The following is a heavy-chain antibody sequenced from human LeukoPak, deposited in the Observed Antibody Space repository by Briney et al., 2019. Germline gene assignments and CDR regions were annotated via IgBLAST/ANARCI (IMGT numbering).Heavy chain of an antibody. J-gene: IGHJ4*02. D-gene: IGHD5-18*01. CDR2: IKQDGSEK. V-gene: IGHV3-7*01. CDR1: GFTFSSYW. CDR3: ARASISIRGYSYAFDY. Sequence: PGGSLRLSCAASGFTFSSYWMSWVRQAPGKGLEWVANIKQDGSEKYYVDSVKGRFTISRDNAKNSLYLQMSSLRAEDTAVYYCARASISIRGYSYAFDYWGQGTLVTVSS.